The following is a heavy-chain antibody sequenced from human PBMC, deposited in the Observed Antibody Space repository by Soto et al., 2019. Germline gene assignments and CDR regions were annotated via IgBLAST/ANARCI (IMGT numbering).Heavy chain of an antibody. CDR2: IYFTGST. V-gene: IGHV4-61*01. CDR1: GGAVSGGTYY. J-gene: IGHJ5*02. Sequence: ASETLSLTCTVSGGAVSGGTYYWSWIRQPPGKGLECIGHIYFTGSTNYNPSLKSRVTMSLDTSRNQFSLKLSSVTAADTAVYYCTRGPPRVQWFDPWGLGTLVTVST. CDR3: TRGPPRVQWFDP.